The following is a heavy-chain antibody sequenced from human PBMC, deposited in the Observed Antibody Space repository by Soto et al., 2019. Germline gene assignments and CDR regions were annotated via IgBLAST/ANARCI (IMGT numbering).Heavy chain of an antibody. CDR2: LESTESGGAT. V-gene: IGHV3-15*04. Sequence: GGSLRLSCAASGIILSDTWMNWVRQAPGKGLEWVGRLESTESGGATDFASTVKGRFTVSRDDSKSTLFLVMNSLRVEDTAVYYCAKDHWGSYSGQGTLVTVSS. CDR3: AKDHWGSY. D-gene: IGHD3-16*01. J-gene: IGHJ4*02. CDR1: GIILSDTW.